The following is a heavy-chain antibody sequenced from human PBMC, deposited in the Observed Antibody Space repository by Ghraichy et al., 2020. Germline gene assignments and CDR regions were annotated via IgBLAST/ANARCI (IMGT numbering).Heavy chain of an antibody. Sequence: SETLSLTCAVYGGSFSGYYWSWIRQPPGKGLEWIGEINHSGSTNYNPSLKSRVTISVDTSKNQFSLKLSSVTAADTAVYYCARGYFRFLEWLSPFDYWGQGTLVTVSS. CDR3: ARGYFRFLEWLSPFDY. CDR1: GGSFSGYY. J-gene: IGHJ4*02. V-gene: IGHV4-34*01. CDR2: INHSGST. D-gene: IGHD3-3*01.